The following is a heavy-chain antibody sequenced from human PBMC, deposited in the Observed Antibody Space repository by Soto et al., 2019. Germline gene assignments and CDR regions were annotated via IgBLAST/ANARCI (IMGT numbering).Heavy chain of an antibody. Sequence: ASVKVSCKASGYTFTSYYMHWVRQAPGQGLEWMGIINPSGGSTSYAQKFQGRVTITRDTSTSPVYMELSSLRSEDTAVYYCARLICLDSITGTERQFDYWGQGTLVTVSS. V-gene: IGHV1-46*03. D-gene: IGHD1-20*01. CDR1: GYTFTSYY. J-gene: IGHJ4*02. CDR3: ARLICLDSITGTERQFDY. CDR2: INPSGGST.